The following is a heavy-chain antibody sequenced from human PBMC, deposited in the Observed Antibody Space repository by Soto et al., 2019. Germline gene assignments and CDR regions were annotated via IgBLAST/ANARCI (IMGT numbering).Heavy chain of an antibody. CDR3: AILYYYDKSGRSN. V-gene: IGHV3-72*01. CDR2: SRNKARSYST. J-gene: IGHJ4*02. Sequence: EVQLVESGGGLVQPGGSLRLSCAASGFILSDQYMDWVRQAPGKGMEWLGRSRNKARSYSTEYAASVRGRFTISRDDSSNSLYLQMNSLKTDDTAMYYCAILYYYDKSGRSNWGQGTLVTVSS. CDR1: GFILSDQY. D-gene: IGHD3-3*01.